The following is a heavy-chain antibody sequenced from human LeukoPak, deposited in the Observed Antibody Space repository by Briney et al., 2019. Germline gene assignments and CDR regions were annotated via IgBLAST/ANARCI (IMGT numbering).Heavy chain of an antibody. D-gene: IGHD3-22*01. CDR1: GFTFSSYA. CDR2: ISYDGSNK. Sequence: GGSLRLSCAASGFTFSSYAMHWVRQAPGKGLEWVAVISYDGSNKYYADSVKGRFTISRDNSKNTLYLQMNSLRAEDTAVYYCARDIYYYDSSGYYFPGGSDYWGQGTLVTVSS. CDR3: ARDIYYYDSSGYYFPGGSDY. J-gene: IGHJ4*02. V-gene: IGHV3-30*04.